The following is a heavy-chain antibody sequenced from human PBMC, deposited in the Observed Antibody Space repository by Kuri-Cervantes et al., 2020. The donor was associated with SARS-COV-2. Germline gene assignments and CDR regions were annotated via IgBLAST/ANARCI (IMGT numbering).Heavy chain of an antibody. CDR3: AREGGVAAAGTIFDY. CDR2: IGTAGDT. Sequence: GESLKISCAASGFTFSSYAMHWVRQATGKGLEWVSAIGTAGDTYYPGSVKGQFTISRENAKNSLYLQMNSLRAGDTAVYYCAREGGVAAAGTIFDYWGQGTLVTVSS. J-gene: IGHJ4*02. D-gene: IGHD6-13*01. CDR1: GFTFSSYA. V-gene: IGHV3-13*01.